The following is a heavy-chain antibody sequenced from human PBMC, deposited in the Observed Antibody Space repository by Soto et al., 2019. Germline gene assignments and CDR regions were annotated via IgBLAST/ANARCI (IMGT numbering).Heavy chain of an antibody. Sequence: PSETLSLTCTVSGGSISTYYWSWIRQPDGKGREWIGRIDTSGNTHYNPSLKSRVTMSVYTSKKQFSLTLTSVTAADTAVYYCARYSINWFQTEGMDVWGQGTTVTVSS. J-gene: IGHJ6*02. V-gene: IGHV4-4*07. CDR2: IDTSGNT. CDR1: GGSISTYY. CDR3: ARYSINWFQTEGMDV. D-gene: IGHD1-20*01.